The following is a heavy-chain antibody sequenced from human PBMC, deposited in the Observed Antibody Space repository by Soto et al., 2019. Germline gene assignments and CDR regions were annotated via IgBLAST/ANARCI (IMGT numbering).Heavy chain of an antibody. Sequence: QITLKESGPTLVKPTQTLTLTCTFSGFSLSTSGVGVGWIRQPPGKALEWLALIYWDDDKRYSPSLKSRLTITRDTTKTQVVLTTTNRDPVATATYYCAHHISYSCYDCWFDPWGQGTLVTVSS. D-gene: IGHD5-12*01. CDR1: GFSLSTSGVG. CDR3: AHHISYSCYDCWFDP. V-gene: IGHV2-5*02. J-gene: IGHJ5*02. CDR2: IYWDDDK.